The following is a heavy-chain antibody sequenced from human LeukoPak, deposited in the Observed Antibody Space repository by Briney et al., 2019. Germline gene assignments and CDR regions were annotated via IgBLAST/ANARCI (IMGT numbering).Heavy chain of an antibody. D-gene: IGHD6-19*01. J-gene: IGHJ4*02. CDR2: ITGSGGST. V-gene: IGHV3-23*01. CDR3: AKRTSGWYLIDY. CDR1: GFTFSSYA. Sequence: GGSLRLSCAASGFTFSSYAMSWVRQAPGKGLEWVSAITGSGGSTYYADSVKGRFTISRDNSKNTLYLQMNSLRAEDTAVYYCAKRTSGWYLIDYWGQGTLVTVSS.